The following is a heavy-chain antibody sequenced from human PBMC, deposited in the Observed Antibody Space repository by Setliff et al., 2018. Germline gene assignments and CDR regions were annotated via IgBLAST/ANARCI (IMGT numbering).Heavy chain of an antibody. CDR2: ISHSGST. CDR1: GGSFTTYF. Sequence: SETLSLTCAVYGGSFTTYFWSWIRQPPGKGLEWIGEISHSGSTNYNPSLMSRVSISVDTSKNQFSLKLRSVTAADTAVYYCARLSWNGLRYYGLDVWGQGTTVTVSS. D-gene: IGHD3-3*01. V-gene: IGHV4-34*01. J-gene: IGHJ6*02. CDR3: ARLSWNGLRYYGLDV.